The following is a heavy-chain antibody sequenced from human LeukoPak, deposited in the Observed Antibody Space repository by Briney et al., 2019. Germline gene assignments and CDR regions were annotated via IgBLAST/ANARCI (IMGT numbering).Heavy chain of an antibody. Sequence: GGSLRLSCTAAGFTFSSYWMHWVRQARGKGLVWVSRINSDGGSTSYADSVKGRFTISRDNAKNTLYLQMNSLRAEDTAVYYCARRIQGMAPYYFDYWGQGTLVTVSS. V-gene: IGHV3-74*01. CDR1: GFTFSSYW. CDR3: ARRIQGMAPYYFDY. J-gene: IGHJ4*02. D-gene: IGHD5-24*01. CDR2: INSDGGST.